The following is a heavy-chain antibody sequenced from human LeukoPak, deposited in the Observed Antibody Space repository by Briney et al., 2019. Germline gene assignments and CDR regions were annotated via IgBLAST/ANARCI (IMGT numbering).Heavy chain of an antibody. Sequence: SETLSLTCTVSGGSISGYYWTWIRQSPGKRPEWLAYIRYTGSTNYNPSLKSRVTMSVDTSKNQFSLKLSSVTAADTAVYYCAREEYSSGWYRNSFDYWGQGTLVTVSS. CDR1: GGSISGYY. CDR3: AREEYSSGWYRNSFDY. J-gene: IGHJ4*02. CDR2: IRYTGST. V-gene: IGHV4-59*12. D-gene: IGHD6-19*01.